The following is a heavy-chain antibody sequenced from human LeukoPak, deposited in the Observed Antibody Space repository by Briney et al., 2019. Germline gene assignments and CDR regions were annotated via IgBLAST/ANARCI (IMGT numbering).Heavy chain of an antibody. CDR2: ISYDGSNK. CDR1: GFTFSSYG. J-gene: IGHJ6*02. D-gene: IGHD2-8*02. CDR3: ARDTDPWLTPPGYYYGMDV. V-gene: IGHV3-30*03. Sequence: PGGSLRLSCAASGFTFSSYGMHWVRQAPGKGLEWVAVISYDGSNKYYADSVKGRFTISRDKSKNTLYLQMNSLRAEDTAVYYCARDTDPWLTPPGYYYGMDVWGQGTTVTVSS.